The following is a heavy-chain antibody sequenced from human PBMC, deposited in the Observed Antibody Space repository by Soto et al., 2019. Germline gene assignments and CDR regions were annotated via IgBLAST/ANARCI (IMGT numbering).Heavy chain of an antibody. J-gene: IGHJ4*02. CDR3: ARVWGEYYDFWSGYYFDY. D-gene: IGHD3-3*01. V-gene: IGHV3-48*02. Sequence: LRLSCAASGFTFSSYSMNWVRQAPGKGLEWVSYISSSSSTIYYADSVKGRFTISRDNAKNSLYLQMNSLRDEDTAVYYCARVWGEYYDFWSGYYFDYWGQGTLVTSPQ. CDR1: GFTFSSYS. CDR2: ISSSSSTI.